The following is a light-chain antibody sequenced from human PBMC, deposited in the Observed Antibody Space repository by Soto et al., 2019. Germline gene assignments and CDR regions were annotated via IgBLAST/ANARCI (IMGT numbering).Light chain of an antibody. CDR1: QSIRSSY. CDR3: QQYGSSPMYT. J-gene: IGKJ2*01. CDR2: GAS. Sequence: EIVLTQSPGTLSLSPGERATLSCRASQSIRSSYLAWYQQKPGQAPRLLIYGASSRATGIPDRVSGSGSGTDFTLTISRLEPEGFAVYYCQQYGSSPMYTFGQGTKLEIK. V-gene: IGKV3-20*01.